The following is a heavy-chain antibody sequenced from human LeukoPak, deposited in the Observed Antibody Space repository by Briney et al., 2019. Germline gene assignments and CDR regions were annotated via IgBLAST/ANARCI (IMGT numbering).Heavy chain of an antibody. Sequence: SETLSLTCTVSGGSISSYYWSWIRQPPGKGLEWIGYIYYSGSTNHNPSLKSRVTISVDTSKNQFSLKLSSVAAADTAVYYCARGWVPTAYYYMDVWGKGTTVTVSS. D-gene: IGHD5-24*01. CDR2: IYYSGST. J-gene: IGHJ6*03. V-gene: IGHV4-59*01. CDR1: GGSISSYY. CDR3: ARGWVPTAYYYMDV.